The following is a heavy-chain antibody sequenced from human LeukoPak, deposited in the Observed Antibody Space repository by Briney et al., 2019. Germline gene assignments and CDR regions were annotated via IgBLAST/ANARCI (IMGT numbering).Heavy chain of an antibody. Sequence: GGSLRLSCAASGFTFSTYAMTWVRQAPGEGRGWVSGISGSGGSTYYTDSVKGRFTISRDNSKNTLHLQMSSLRAEDTALYYCVKDRCDRTTCPEVWGQGTLVTVSS. D-gene: IGHD2-2*01. V-gene: IGHV3-23*01. CDR2: ISGSGGST. CDR3: VKDRCDRTTCPEV. J-gene: IGHJ4*02. CDR1: GFTFSTYA.